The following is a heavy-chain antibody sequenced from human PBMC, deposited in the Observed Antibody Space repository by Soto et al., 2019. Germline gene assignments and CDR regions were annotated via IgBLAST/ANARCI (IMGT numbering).Heavy chain of an antibody. Sequence: GGSLRLSCAASGFSFPNAWMTWVRQAPGKGLEWVGRVTTKIDGGTTDYAAPVKGRFTISRDDSKNTLYLQMNSLKTEDTAVYYCTEKTYYDILTDYYYYYGMDVWGQGTTVTVS. V-gene: IGHV3-15*01. CDR2: VTTKIDGGTT. CDR1: GFSFPNAW. CDR3: TEKTYYDILTDYYYYYGMDV. J-gene: IGHJ6*02. D-gene: IGHD3-9*01.